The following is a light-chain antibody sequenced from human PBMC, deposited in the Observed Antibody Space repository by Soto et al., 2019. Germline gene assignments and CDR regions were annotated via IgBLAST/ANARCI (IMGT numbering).Light chain of an antibody. V-gene: IGKV1-5*03. Sequence: DIQMTQSPSTLSASVGDRVTITCRASQSISSWLAWYQQKPGKAPKLLIYKASSLESGVPSRFSGSGSGTEFTLTISCLQPDDFVTYYCQQYNSYSYTFGQGTKLEIK. J-gene: IGKJ2*01. CDR2: KAS. CDR3: QQYNSYSYT. CDR1: QSISSW.